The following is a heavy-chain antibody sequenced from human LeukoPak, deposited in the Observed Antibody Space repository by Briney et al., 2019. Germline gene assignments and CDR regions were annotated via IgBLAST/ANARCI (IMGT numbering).Heavy chain of an antibody. J-gene: IGHJ1*01. CDR2: INPNSGGT. Sequence: ASVKVSCKASGYTFTGYYMHWVRQAPGQGLEWMGWINPNSGGTNYAQKFQGRVTMTRDTSISTAYMELRSLRSDDTAVYYCARDFTVGCSSTSCYDEYFQHWGQGTLVTVSS. CDR3: ARDFTVGCSSTSCYDEYFQH. D-gene: IGHD2-2*01. CDR1: GYTFTGYY. V-gene: IGHV1-2*02.